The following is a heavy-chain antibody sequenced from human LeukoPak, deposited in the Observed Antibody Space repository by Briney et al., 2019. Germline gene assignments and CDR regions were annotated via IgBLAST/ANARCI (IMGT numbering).Heavy chain of an antibody. D-gene: IGHD6-19*01. CDR2: INPNGGGT. CDR1: GYTFTGFY. Sequence: ASVKVSCKAPGYTFTGFYVHWVRQAPGQGLEWMGWINPNGGGTNYAQKFQGRVTMTRDTSISTAYMELSRLRSDDTAVYFCASFLAVATNAFDVWGQGTMVTVSS. V-gene: IGHV1-2*02. CDR3: ASFLAVATNAFDV. J-gene: IGHJ3*01.